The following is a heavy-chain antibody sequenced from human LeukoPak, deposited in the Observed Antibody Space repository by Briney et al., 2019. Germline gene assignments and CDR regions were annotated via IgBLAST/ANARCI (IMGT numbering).Heavy chain of an antibody. D-gene: IGHD3-10*01. J-gene: IGHJ4*02. V-gene: IGHV1-8*01. CDR1: GYTFTTYD. Sequence: WASVKVSCKASGYTFTTYDLNWVRQATGQGLEWTGWMNPNSGNTGYAQKFQGRVTMTRNISITTAYMELSNRTSEDTAVYYCARRIRGAPTDYWGQGTLVTVSS. CDR3: ARRIRGAPTDY. CDR2: MNPNSGNT.